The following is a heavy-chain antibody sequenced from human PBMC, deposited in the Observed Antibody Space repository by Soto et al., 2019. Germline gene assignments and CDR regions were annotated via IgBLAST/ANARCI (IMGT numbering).Heavy chain of an antibody. Sequence: SGTLALTCIVFGGSMSSEYWGWFRQPPGNGLEWIGYIYYTGTTTYHPSLKSRVTISIDTSRNQFSLKLNSVTAADTAVYYCARLGGYYQAFDQWGQGSLVTVS. CDR1: GGSMSSEY. J-gene: IGHJ4*02. CDR3: ARLGGYYQAFDQ. CDR2: IYYTGTT. V-gene: IGHV4-59*08. D-gene: IGHD2-21*02.